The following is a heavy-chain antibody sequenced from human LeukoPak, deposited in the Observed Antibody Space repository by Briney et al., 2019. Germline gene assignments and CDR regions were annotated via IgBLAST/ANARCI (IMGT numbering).Heavy chain of an antibody. CDR3: AREDHADYDYDFWSGPSSNGAFDI. J-gene: IGHJ3*02. CDR1: GFTFSSYS. D-gene: IGHD3-3*01. Sequence: GGSLRLSCAASGFTFSSYSMNWVRQAPGKGLEWVSYISSSSSTIYYADSVKGRFTISRDNAKNTLYLQMNSLRAEDTAVYYCAREDHADYDYDFWSGPSSNGAFDIWGQGTMVTVSS. CDR2: ISSSSSTI. V-gene: IGHV3-48*01.